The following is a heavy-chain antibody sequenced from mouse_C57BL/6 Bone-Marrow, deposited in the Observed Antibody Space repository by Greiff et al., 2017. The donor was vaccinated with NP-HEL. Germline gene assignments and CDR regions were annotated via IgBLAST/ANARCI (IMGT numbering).Heavy chain of an antibody. Sequence: QVQLKESGAELVKPGASVKLSCKASGYTFTSYWMHWVKQRPGQGLEWIGMIHPNSGSTNYNEKFKSKATLTVDKSSSTAYMQLSSLTSEDSAVYYCARRGSSYLYWYFDVWGTGTTVTVSA. CDR1: GYTFTSYW. J-gene: IGHJ1*03. CDR2: IHPNSGST. CDR3: ARRGSSYLYWYFDV. V-gene: IGHV1-64*01. D-gene: IGHD1-1*01.